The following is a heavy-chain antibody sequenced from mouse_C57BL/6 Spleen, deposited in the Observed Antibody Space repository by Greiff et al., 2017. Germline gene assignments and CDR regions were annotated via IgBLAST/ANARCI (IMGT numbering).Heavy chain of an antibody. Sequence: QVQLQQPGAELVRPGTSVKLSCKASGYTFTSYWMHWVKQRPGQGLEWIGVIDPSDSYTNYNQKFKGKATLTVDTSSSTAYMQLSSLTSEDSAVYYCAREGIYSAAWFAYWGQGTLVTVSA. V-gene: IGHV1-59*01. CDR1: GYTFTSYW. CDR3: AREGIYSAAWFAY. J-gene: IGHJ3*01. CDR2: IDPSDSYT. D-gene: IGHD2-1*01.